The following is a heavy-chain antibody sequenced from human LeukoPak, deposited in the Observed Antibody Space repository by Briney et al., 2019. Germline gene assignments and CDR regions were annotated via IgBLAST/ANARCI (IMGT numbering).Heavy chain of an antibody. J-gene: IGHJ4*02. CDR3: ARDPEYCTNGVCYIEGY. D-gene: IGHD2-8*01. CDR1: GYTFTGYY. V-gene: IGHV1-2*06. Sequence: ASVKVSCKASGYTFTGYYMHWVRQAPGQGLEWMGRINPNSGGTNYAQKFQGRVTMTRDTSISTAYMELSRLRSDDTAVYSCARDPEYCTNGVCYIEGYWGQGTLVTVSS. CDR2: INPNSGGT.